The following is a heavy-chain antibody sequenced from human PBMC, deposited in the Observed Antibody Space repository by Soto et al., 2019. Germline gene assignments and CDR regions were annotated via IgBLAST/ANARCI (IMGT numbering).Heavy chain of an antibody. J-gene: IGHJ5*02. CDR3: VGDGVRNGAYNGWLDP. D-gene: IGHD3-16*01. CDR2: IKQDAREK. CDR1: GFSFSSYW. V-gene: IGHV3-7*03. Sequence: EVQLVESGGGLVQPGGSLRLSCAASGFSFSSYWMTWVRQAPGKGLEWVANIKQDAREKYYVASVKGRFTISRDNGKNLLYLQMDSLTADDTAVYYCVGDGVRNGAYNGWLDPWGQGTLVTVSS.